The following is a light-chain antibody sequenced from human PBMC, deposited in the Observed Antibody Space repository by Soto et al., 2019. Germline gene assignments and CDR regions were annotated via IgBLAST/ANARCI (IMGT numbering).Light chain of an antibody. J-gene: IGLJ1*01. CDR1: SSNIGSNYD. CDR3: CAYVNSRSYV. V-gene: IGLV1-40*01. Sequence: QSVLTQPPSVSGAPGQTVTISCAGTSSNIGSNYDVHWYQHLPGTAPKLLIFGYTNRPSGVPDRFSGSKSGTSASLAITGLQSEDEAAYYCCAYVNSRSYVFGSGTKVTVL. CDR2: GYT.